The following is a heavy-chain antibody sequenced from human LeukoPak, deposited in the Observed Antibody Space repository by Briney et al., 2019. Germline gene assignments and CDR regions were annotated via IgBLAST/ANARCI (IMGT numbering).Heavy chain of an antibody. CDR3: ASPYYYDSSGYYVFSIDY. Sequence: PGGSLRLSCAASGFTFSSYGMHWVRQAPGKGLAWVAFIRYDGSNKYYADSVKGRFTISRDNSKNTLYLQMNSLRAEDTAVYYCASPYYYDSSGYYVFSIDYWGQGTLVTVSS. CDR2: IRYDGSNK. CDR1: GFTFSSYG. D-gene: IGHD3-22*01. V-gene: IGHV3-30*02. J-gene: IGHJ4*02.